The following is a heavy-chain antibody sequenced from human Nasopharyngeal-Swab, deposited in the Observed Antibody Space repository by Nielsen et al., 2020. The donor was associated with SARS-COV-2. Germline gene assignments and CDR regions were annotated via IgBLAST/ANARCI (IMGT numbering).Heavy chain of an antibody. D-gene: IGHD3-10*01. CDR3: ARAAELHLPLYMDV. J-gene: IGHJ6*03. CDR2: INTNTRNP. CDR1: GYTFTSYA. V-gene: IGHV7-4-1*02. Sequence: ASVKVSCKASGYTFTSYAMNWVRQAPGQGLEWMGWINTNTRNPTYAQGFTGRFVFSLDTSVSTAYLQISSLKVEDTAVYYCARAAELHLPLYMDVWGKGTTVTVSS.